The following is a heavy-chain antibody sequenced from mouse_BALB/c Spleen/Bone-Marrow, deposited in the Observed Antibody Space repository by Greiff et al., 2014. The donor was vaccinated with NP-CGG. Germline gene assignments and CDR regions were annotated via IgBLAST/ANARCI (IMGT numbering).Heavy chain of an antibody. V-gene: IGHV1S81*02. J-gene: IGHJ2*01. CDR1: GYTLTSYY. Sequence: VQLQQSGAELVKPGTSVKLSCKASGYTLTSYYIYWVKQRPGQGLKWIGEINPSNGGTNFNEKFKSKATLTVDKSSSTAYMQLSSLTSEDSAVYYCTRLSLLRGYFDYWGQGTTLTVSS. CDR2: INPSNGGT. CDR3: TRLSLLRGYFDY. D-gene: IGHD1-2*01.